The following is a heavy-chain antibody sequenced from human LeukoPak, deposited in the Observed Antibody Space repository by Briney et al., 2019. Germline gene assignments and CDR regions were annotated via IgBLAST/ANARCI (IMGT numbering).Heavy chain of an antibody. Sequence: ASVKVSCKVSGYTLTELSMHWLGQAPGKGLEWMGGFDPEDGETIYAQKFQGRVTMTEDTSTDTAYMELSSLRSEDTAVYYCATRVGATPPFDYWGQGTLVTVSS. CDR2: FDPEDGET. CDR3: ATRVGATPPFDY. D-gene: IGHD1-26*01. V-gene: IGHV1-24*01. CDR1: GYTLTELS. J-gene: IGHJ4*02.